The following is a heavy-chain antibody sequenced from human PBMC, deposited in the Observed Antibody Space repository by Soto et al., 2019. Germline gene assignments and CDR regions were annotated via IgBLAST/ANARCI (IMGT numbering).Heavy chain of an antibody. V-gene: IGHV4-39*01. J-gene: IGHJ2*01. CDR1: GGSISSSSYY. D-gene: IGHD3-16*02. CDR2: IYYSGNT. CDR3: SSGTYVWGIYPKWHFDL. Sequence: QLQLQESGPRLVKPSETLSLTCTVSGGSISSSSYYWGWIRQPPGKGLEGIGSIYYSGNTYYNPTFKGLLTESADTCKNQFSLKLSLVAGADTAVYYCSSGTYVWGIYPKWHFDLWGRGTLVSVSS.